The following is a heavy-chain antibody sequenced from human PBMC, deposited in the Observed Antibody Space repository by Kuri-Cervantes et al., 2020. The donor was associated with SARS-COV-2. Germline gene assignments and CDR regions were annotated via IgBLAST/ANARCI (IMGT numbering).Heavy chain of an antibody. J-gene: IGHJ6*03. CDR2: IIPIFGTA. CDR1: GGTFSSYT. CDR3: ARVLDYGDYLDYYMDV. D-gene: IGHD4-17*01. Sequence: SVKVSCKASGGTFSSYTISWVRQAPGQGLEWMGGIIPIFGTANYAQKFQGRVTITADESTSTAYMELSSLRSEDTAVYYCARVLDYGDYLDYYMDVWGKGTTVTVS. V-gene: IGHV1-69*13.